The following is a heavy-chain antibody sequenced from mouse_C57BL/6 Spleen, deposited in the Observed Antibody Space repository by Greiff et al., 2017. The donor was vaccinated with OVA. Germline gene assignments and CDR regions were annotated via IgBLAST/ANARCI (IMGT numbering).Heavy chain of an antibody. J-gene: IGHJ4*01. CDR2: IHPNSGST. CDR1: GYTFTSYW. V-gene: IGHV1-64*01. Sequence: QVQLQQPGAELVKPGASVKLSCKASGYTFTSYWMHWVKQRPGQGLEWIGMIHPNSGSTNYNEKFKSKATLTVDKSSSTAYMQLSSLTSEDSAVYYCARGGDYDDYAMDYWGQGTSVTVSS. D-gene: IGHD2-4*01. CDR3: ARGGDYDDYAMDY.